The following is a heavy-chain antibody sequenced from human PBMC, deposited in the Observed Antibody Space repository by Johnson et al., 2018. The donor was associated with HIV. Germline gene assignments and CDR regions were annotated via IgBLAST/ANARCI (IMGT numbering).Heavy chain of an antibody. D-gene: IGHD5-18*01. CDR2: IYSGENT. V-gene: IGHV3-66*02. J-gene: IGHJ3*02. CDR1: GFNFDDYG. Sequence: VQLVESGGGLVQPGGSLKLSCAASGFNFDDYGMSWVRQAPGKGLEWVSLIYSGENTKYADSVKGRFTISRDSSKNTLFLQLNSLRPEDTAVYYCARVSLAYSYGYDALDIWGQGTMVTVSS. CDR3: ARVSLAYSYGYDALDI.